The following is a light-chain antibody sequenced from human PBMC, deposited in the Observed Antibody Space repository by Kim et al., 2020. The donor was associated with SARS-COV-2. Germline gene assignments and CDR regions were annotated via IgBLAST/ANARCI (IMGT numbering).Light chain of an antibody. CDR3: QQYNNWPLT. J-gene: IGKJ1*01. CDR2: GAS. Sequence: VSPGERATLSCRASQSVSSNLAWYPQKPGQAPRLLIYGASTRATGIPARFSGSGSGTEFTLTISSLQSEDFAVYYCQQYNNWPLTFGQGTKVDIK. V-gene: IGKV3-15*01. CDR1: QSVSSN.